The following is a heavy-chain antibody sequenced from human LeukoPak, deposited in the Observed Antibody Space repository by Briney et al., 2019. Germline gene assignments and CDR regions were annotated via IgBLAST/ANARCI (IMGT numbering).Heavy chain of an antibody. CDR3: ARDEPGTIAAAGIFDY. D-gene: IGHD6-13*01. Sequence: SQTLSLTCAISGDSVSSNSAAWNWIRQSPSRGLEWLGRTYYRSKLYNDYAVSVKSRITINPDTSKNQFSLQLNSVTPEDTTVYYCARDEPGTIAAAGIFDYWGQGTLVTVSS. J-gene: IGHJ4*02. V-gene: IGHV6-1*01. CDR2: TYYRSKLYN. CDR1: GDSVSSNSAA.